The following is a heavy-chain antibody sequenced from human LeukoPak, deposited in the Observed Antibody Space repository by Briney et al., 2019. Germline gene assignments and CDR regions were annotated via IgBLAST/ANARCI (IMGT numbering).Heavy chain of an antibody. V-gene: IGHV1-69*13. D-gene: IGHD5-18*01. Sequence: SVKVSCKASGGTFSSYAISWVRQAPGQGLEWMGGIIPILGTANYAQKFQGRVTITADESTSTAYMELSSLRSEDTAVYYCARGTVDTAMVVDYYYYGMDVWGQGTTVTVSS. CDR2: IIPILGTA. CDR3: ARGTVDTAMVVDYYYYGMDV. J-gene: IGHJ6*02. CDR1: GGTFSSYA.